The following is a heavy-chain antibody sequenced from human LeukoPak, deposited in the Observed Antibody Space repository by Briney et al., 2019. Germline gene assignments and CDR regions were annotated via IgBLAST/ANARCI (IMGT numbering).Heavy chain of an antibody. CDR1: GFTFSSFG. CDR2: ISGSGGST. V-gene: IGHV3-23*01. Sequence: GGSLRLSCAASGFTFSSFGMHWVRQAPGKGLEWVSAISGSGGSTYYADSVKGRFTISRDNSKNTLYLQMNSLRAEDTAVYYCAKDQQRYFDWLPPPLFDYWGQGTLVTVSS. D-gene: IGHD3-9*01. CDR3: AKDQQRYFDWLPPPLFDY. J-gene: IGHJ4*02.